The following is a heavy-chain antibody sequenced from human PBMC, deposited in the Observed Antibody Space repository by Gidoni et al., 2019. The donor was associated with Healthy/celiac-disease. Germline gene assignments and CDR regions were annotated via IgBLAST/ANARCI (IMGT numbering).Heavy chain of an antibody. CDR1: GGSISSGSYY. J-gene: IGHJ5*02. D-gene: IGHD3-10*02. CDR3: ARELYDLTPLFVDP. CDR2: IYTSGST. Sequence: QVQLQESGPGLVKPSQTLSLTCTVSGGSISSGSYYWSWIRQPAGKGLEWIGRIYTSGSTNYNPSLKSRVTMSVDTSKNQFSLKLSSVSAADTAVYYCARELYDLTPLFVDPWGQGTLVTVSS. V-gene: IGHV4-61*02.